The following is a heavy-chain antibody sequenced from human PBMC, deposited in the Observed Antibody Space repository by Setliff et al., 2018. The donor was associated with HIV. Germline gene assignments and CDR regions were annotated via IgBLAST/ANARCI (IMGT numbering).Heavy chain of an antibody. CDR2: ISYSGST. D-gene: IGHD1-1*01. Sequence: PSETLSLTCTVSGDSISRGGYYWSWIRQHPGGGLDWIGYISYSGSTFYNPSLKSRVTISLETSYNQFSLKVKSVTAADTAVYYCATGRLYYYMDVWGKGTTVTVS. CDR1: GDSISRGGYY. J-gene: IGHJ6*03. CDR3: ATGRLYYYMDV. V-gene: IGHV4-31*03.